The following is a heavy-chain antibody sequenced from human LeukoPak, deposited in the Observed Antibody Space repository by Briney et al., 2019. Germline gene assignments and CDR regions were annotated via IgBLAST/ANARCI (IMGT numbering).Heavy chain of an antibody. V-gene: IGHV3-7*01. Sequence: GGSLRLSCAASGFTFSSYWMGWVRQAPGKRLEWVANMNIDGSEKYYADSVKGRFTISRDNARNSVYLQMNSLRVEDTAVYYCARDRVEGELLLDYGGQGTLVTVSS. D-gene: IGHD1-26*01. CDR3: ARDRVEGELLLDY. J-gene: IGHJ4*02. CDR2: MNIDGSEK. CDR1: GFTFSSYW.